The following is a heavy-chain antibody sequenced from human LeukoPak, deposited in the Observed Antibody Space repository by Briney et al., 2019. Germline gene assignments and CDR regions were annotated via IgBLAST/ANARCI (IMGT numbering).Heavy chain of an antibody. CDR2: ISGSGGST. D-gene: IGHD2-15*01. CDR1: GFTFSSYA. Sequence: PGGSLRLSCAASGFTFSSYAMSWVRQAPGKGLGWVSAISGSGGSTYYADSVKGRFTISRDNSKNTLYLQMNSLRAEDTAVYYCAKVLRYCSGGSCYALDYWGQGTLVTVSS. CDR3: AKVLRYCSGGSCYALDY. V-gene: IGHV3-23*01. J-gene: IGHJ4*02.